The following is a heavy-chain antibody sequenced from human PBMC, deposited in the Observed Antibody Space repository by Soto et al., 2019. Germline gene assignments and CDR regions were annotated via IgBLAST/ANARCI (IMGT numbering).Heavy chain of an antibody. V-gene: IGHV3-30*14. CDR1: GFTFSSYA. J-gene: IGHJ4*02. D-gene: IGHD2-2*01. CDR3: AGGIVVVPAATREDY. CDR2: ISYDGSNK. Sequence: QVQLVESGGGVVQPGRSLRLSCAASGFTFSSYAMHWVRQAPGKGLEWVAVISYDGSNKYYADSVKGRFTISRDNSKNTLYLQMISLRAEDTAVYYCAGGIVVVPAATREDYWGQGTLVTVSS.